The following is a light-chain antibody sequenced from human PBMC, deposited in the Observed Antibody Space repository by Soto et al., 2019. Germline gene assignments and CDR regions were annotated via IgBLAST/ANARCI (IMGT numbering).Light chain of an antibody. Sequence: EIEMTQSPATLSLAPGERVTLSCRASESVSSSYLAWYQQKPGQAPRLLIYGASYRAAGIPARFSGSGSGTDFILTINRLEPEDFAVYYCQQYGSSHTFGQGTRLEIK. V-gene: IGKV3-20*01. CDR1: ESVSSSY. CDR3: QQYGSSHT. J-gene: IGKJ5*01. CDR2: GAS.